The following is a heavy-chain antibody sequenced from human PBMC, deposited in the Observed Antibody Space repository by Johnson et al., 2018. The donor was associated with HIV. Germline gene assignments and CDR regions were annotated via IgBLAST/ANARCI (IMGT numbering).Heavy chain of an antibody. CDR1: GFTFDDYG. Sequence: MLLVESGGGVVRPGGSLRLSCAASGFTFDDYGMSWVRQAPGKGLSWVSGINWNGVSTGYADSAHVRFTISRDNANHSVYLQMNSLRSEDTALYYCARDLGAAAGTPHDAFDIWGQGTVVTVSS. J-gene: IGHJ3*02. CDR2: INWNGVST. D-gene: IGHD6-13*01. CDR3: ARDLGAAAGTPHDAFDI. V-gene: IGHV3-20*04.